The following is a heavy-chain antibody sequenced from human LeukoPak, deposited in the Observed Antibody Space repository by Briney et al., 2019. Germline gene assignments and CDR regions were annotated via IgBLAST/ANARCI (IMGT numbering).Heavy chain of an antibody. V-gene: IGHV4-59*01. J-gene: IGHJ4*02. CDR3: ARGIDYRQGEDYFDY. CDR2: IYYSGST. D-gene: IGHD4-11*01. CDR1: GGSISSYY. Sequence: SETLSLTCTVSGGSISSYYWSWIRQPPGKGLEWIGYIYYSGSTNYNPSLKSRVTISVDTSKNPFSLKLSSVTAADTAVYYCARGIDYRQGEDYFDYWGQGTLVAVSS.